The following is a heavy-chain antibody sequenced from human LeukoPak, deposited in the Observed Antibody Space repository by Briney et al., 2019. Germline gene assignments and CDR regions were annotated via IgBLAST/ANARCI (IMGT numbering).Heavy chain of an antibody. J-gene: IGHJ5*02. CDR1: GGTFSSYT. CDR2: IIPILGIA. CDR3: ARYDDYGGLNWFDP. Sequence: SVKVSCKASGGTFSSYTISWLRQAPGQGLEWMGRIIPILGIANYAQKFQGRVTITGDKSTSTAYMELSSLRSEDTAVYYCARYDDYGGLNWFDPWGQGTLVTVSS. D-gene: IGHD4-23*01. V-gene: IGHV1-69*02.